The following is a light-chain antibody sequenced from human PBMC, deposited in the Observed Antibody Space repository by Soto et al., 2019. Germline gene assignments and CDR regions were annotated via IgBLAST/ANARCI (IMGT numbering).Light chain of an antibody. Sequence: EICLTNYPSTLSFSPVPTATLSRRASRSVGSSLAWYQQKPGQAPRLLIYGASNRATGIPDRFSGSESGTDFTLTISSLEPEDSALFYCPQRSYWPWTFGQGTKVDLK. CDR2: GAS. J-gene: IGKJ1*01. CDR3: PQRSYWPWT. V-gene: IGKV3-11*01. CDR1: RSVGSS.